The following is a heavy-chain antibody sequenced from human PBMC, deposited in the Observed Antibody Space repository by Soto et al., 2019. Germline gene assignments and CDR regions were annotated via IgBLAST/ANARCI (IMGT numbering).Heavy chain of an antibody. V-gene: IGHV4-34*01. CDR2: INHSGST. CDR1: GGSFSGYY. CDR3: ATGAYYYYGMDV. J-gene: IGHJ6*02. Sequence: SETLSLTCAVYGGSFSGYYWSWSRQPPGKGLEWIGEINHSGSTDYNPSLKSRVTISVDTSKNQFSLKLSSVTAADTAVYYCATGAYYYYGMDVWGQGTTIT. D-gene: IGHD3-10*01.